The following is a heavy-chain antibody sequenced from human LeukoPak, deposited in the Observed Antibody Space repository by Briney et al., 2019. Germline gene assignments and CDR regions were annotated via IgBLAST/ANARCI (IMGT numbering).Heavy chain of an antibody. V-gene: IGHV3-74*01. CDR2: INSDGSAT. CDR3: ARLDRSAGFDY. D-gene: IGHD3/OR15-3a*01. Sequence: GGSLRLSCAASGFSFTNYWMHWVRQAPGKGLVWVSHINSDGSATRYADSVKGRFTISRDNAKNSLYLQMNSLRAEDTAVYYCARLDRSAGFDYWGQGTLATVSS. CDR1: GFSFTNYW. J-gene: IGHJ4*02.